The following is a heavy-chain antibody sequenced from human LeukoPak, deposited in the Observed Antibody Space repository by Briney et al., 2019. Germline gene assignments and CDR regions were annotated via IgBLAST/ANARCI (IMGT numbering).Heavy chain of an antibody. CDR3: VRDRGTYRPIDY. V-gene: IGHV3-21*04. Sequence: TGGSLRLSCAASAFSLNAYNMNWVRQAPGKGLEWVSSISYTGTYIYYADSVKGRFTVSRDNAQNSLYLQMNSLRAEDTAIYYCVRDRGTYRPIDYWGQGTLVTVSS. D-gene: IGHD1-26*01. CDR1: AFSLNAYN. J-gene: IGHJ4*02. CDR2: ISYTGTYI.